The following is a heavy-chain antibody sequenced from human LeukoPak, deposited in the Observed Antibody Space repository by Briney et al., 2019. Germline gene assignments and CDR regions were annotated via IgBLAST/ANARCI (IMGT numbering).Heavy chain of an antibody. CDR2: ISRSGVAT. CDR1: GFTFTSFA. CDR3: AKHSHDGSAPYYEVQLDY. Sequence: GGSLRLSCAASGFTFTSFAMSWVRQAPGKGLEWVSTISRSGVATYYANSVKGRFTISRDNSKNTVYLQMHSLRAEDTAIYYCAKHSHDGSAPYYEVQLDYWGQGTLVTVSS. D-gene: IGHD3-22*01. J-gene: IGHJ4*02. V-gene: IGHV3-23*01.